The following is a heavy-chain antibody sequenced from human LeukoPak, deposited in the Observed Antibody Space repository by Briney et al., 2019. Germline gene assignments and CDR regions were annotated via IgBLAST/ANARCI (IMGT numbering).Heavy chain of an antibody. D-gene: IGHD6-19*01. J-gene: IGHJ4*02. CDR3: AGDSGWYYFDY. CDR1: GFTFSSYS. Sequence: GGSLRLSCAASGFTFSSYSMNWVRQAPGKGLEWISYITSSSSTIYYADSVKGRFTISRDNAKNSLYLQMNSLRAEDTAVYYCAGDSGWYYFDYWGQGTLVTVSS. V-gene: IGHV3-48*01. CDR2: ITSSSSTI.